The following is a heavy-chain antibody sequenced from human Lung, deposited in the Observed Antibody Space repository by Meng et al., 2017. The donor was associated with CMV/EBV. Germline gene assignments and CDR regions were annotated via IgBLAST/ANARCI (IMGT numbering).Heavy chain of an antibody. CDR2: INHGGYT. CDR1: GGSFSGYH. V-gene: IGHV4-34*01. D-gene: IGHD3-3*01. CDR3: ARATVELLVYRYVPETVDV. Sequence: SETXSLXCAVYGGSFSGYHWSWIRQPPGKGLEWIGEINHGGYTNYCPSLKSRVTISRDTSKNQFSLKLISVTAADTAVYYCARATVELLVYRYVPETVDVXGQGXTVTVSS. J-gene: IGHJ6*02.